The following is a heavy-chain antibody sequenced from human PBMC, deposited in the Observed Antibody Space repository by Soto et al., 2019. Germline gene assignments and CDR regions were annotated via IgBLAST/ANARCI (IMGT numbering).Heavy chain of an antibody. CDR1: GYTFTSYG. CDR2: ISAYNGNT. V-gene: IGHV1-18*01. J-gene: IGHJ3*02. CDR3: ERPTVDWDAFDI. Sequence: QVQLVQSGAEVKKPGASVKVSCKASGYTFTSYGISWVRQAPGQGLEWMRWISAYNGNTNYAQKLQDRVNMNTDTSTSTAYMELRSLRSDDTAVYYCERPTVDWDAFDIWGQGTMGTVSS. D-gene: IGHD5-12*01.